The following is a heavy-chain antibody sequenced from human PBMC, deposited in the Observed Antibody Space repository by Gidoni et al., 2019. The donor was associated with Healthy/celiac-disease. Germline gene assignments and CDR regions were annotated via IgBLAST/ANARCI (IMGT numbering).Heavy chain of an antibody. J-gene: IGHJ5*02. CDR1: GGSFSGYY. V-gene: IGHV4-34*01. Sequence: QVQLQQWGAGLLKPSETLSLTCAVYGGSFSGYYWSWIRQPPGKGLEWIGEINHSGSTNYNPSLKSRVTISVDTSKNQFSLKLSSVTAADTAVYYCARGSTVGCWFDPWGQGTLVTVSS. CDR2: INHSGST. D-gene: IGHD4-17*01. CDR3: ARGSTVGCWFDP.